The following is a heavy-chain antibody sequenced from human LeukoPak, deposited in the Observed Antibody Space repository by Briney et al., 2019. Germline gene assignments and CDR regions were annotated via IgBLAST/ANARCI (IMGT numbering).Heavy chain of an antibody. CDR2: IYTSGST. J-gene: IGHJ6*03. CDR1: GGSISSYY. V-gene: IGHV4-4*07. Sequence: SETLSLTCTVSGGSISSYYWSWIRQPAGKGLEWIARIYTSGSTNYNPSLKSRVTMSVDTSKNQFSLKLSSVTAADTAVYYCARVSLHLWKFYYYYYMDIWGKETTVTVSS. D-gene: IGHD5-18*01. CDR3: ARVSLHLWKFYYYYYMDI.